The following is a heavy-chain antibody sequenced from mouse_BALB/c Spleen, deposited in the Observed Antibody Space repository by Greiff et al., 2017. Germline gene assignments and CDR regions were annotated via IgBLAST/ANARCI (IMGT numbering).Heavy chain of an antibody. D-gene: IGHD1-1*01. V-gene: IGHV5-17*02. CDR1: GFTFSSFG. CDR3: ARYGTTVVGDY. CDR2: ISSGSSTI. J-gene: IGHJ2*01. Sequence: EVMLVESGGGLVQPGGSRKLSCAASGFTFSSFGMYWVRQAPEKGLEWVAYISSGSSTIYYADTVKGRFTISRDNPKNTLFLQMTSLRSEDTAMYYCARYGTTVVGDYWGQGTTLTVSS.